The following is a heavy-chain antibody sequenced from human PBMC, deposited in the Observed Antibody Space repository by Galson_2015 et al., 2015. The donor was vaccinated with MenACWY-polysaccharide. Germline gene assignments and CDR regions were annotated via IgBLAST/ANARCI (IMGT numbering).Heavy chain of an antibody. CDR1: GDSVSSNSAA. V-gene: IGHV6-1*01. Sequence: CAISGDSVSSNSAAWNWIRQSPSRGLEWLGRTYYRSKWYHEYAVSVRSRMTINADTSKNQFSLQLNSMTPEDTAVYYCARGRVSSTPWGQGTLVTVSS. CDR3: ARGRVSSTP. J-gene: IGHJ5*02. D-gene: IGHD3-10*01. CDR2: TYYRSKWYH.